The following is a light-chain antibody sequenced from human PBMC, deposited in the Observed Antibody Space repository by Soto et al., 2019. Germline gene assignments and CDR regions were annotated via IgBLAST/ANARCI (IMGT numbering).Light chain of an antibody. CDR3: QQTFAIPPLT. CDR2: AAS. J-gene: IGKJ5*01. V-gene: IGKV1-39*01. CDR1: QSISNY. Sequence: DIQMTQSPSSLSASVGDRVTITCRASQSISNYLNWYQQKPGKAPSLLIYAASSLQDGVPLRFSGSGSGTDFTLTVSRLHPEDFATYYCQQTFAIPPLTFGHGTRL.